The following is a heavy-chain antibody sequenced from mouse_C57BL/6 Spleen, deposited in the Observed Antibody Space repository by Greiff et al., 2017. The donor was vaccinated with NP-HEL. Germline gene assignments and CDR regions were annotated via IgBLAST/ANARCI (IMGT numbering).Heavy chain of an antibody. CDR1: GYTFTSYW. J-gene: IGHJ2*01. Sequence: VQLQQSGAELVKPGASVKLSCKASGYTFTSYWMQWVKQRPGQGLEWIGEIDPSDSYTNYNQKFKGKATLTVDTSSSTAYMQLSSLTSEDSAVYYCARGIIVTTGYFDYWGHGTTLTVSS. CDR3: ARGIIVTTGYFDY. CDR2: IDPSDSYT. V-gene: IGHV1-50*01. D-gene: IGHD2-5*01.